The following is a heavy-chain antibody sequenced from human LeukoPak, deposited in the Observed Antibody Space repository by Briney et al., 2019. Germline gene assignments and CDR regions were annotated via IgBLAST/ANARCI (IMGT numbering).Heavy chain of an antibody. CDR2: INPNSGGT. Sequence: ASVKVSCEASGYTFTGYYMHWVRQAPGQGLEWMGWINPNSGGTNYAQKFQGRVTMTRDTSISTAYMELSRLRSDDTAVYYCARGDSGSVGFVDYWGQGTLVTVSS. D-gene: IGHD1-26*01. CDR1: GYTFTGYY. CDR3: ARGDSGSVGFVDY. J-gene: IGHJ4*02. V-gene: IGHV1-2*02.